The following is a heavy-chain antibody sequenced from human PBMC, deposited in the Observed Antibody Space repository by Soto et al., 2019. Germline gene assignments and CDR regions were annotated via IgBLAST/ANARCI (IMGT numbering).Heavy chain of an antibody. V-gene: IGHV1-69*13. CDR1: GGTFSSYA. CDR3: ASGPYSSSWYNAFDI. Sequence: ASVKVSCKASGGTFSSYAISWVRQAPGQGLEWMGGITPIFGTANYAQKFQGRVTITADESTSTAYMELSSLRSEDTAVYYCASGPYSSSWYNAFDIWGQGTMVTVSS. CDR2: ITPIFGTA. J-gene: IGHJ3*02. D-gene: IGHD6-13*01.